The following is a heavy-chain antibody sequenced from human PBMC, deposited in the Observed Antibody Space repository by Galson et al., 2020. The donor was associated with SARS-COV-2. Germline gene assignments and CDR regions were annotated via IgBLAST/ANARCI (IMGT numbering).Heavy chain of an antibody. J-gene: IGHJ4*02. Sequence: ASVKVSCKASGYTFTSYPMHWVRQAPGQSLEWMGWINTDNGNTKYSQKFQDRVTFTRDTSASPTYVELNSLRSEDTAVDYCARGSMADGGYWGQGTLVTVSS. V-gene: IGHV1-3*04. D-gene: IGHD3-16*01. CDR1: GYTFTSYP. CDR3: ARGSMADGGY. CDR2: INTDNGNT.